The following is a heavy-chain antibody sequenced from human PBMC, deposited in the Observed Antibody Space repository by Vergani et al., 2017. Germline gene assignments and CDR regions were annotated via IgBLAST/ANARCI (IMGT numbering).Heavy chain of an antibody. CDR1: GFTFSSYS. V-gene: IGHV3-21*01. CDR3: ARPRMVRVVIRDGMDV. Sequence: EVQLVESGGGLVKPGGSLRLSCAASGFTFSSYSMNWVRQAPGKGLEWVSSISSSSSYIYYADSVKGRFTISRDNAKNSLYLQMNSLRAEDTAVYYCARPRMVRVVIRDGMDVWGQGTTVTVSS. CDR2: ISSSSSYI. D-gene: IGHD3-10*01. J-gene: IGHJ6*02.